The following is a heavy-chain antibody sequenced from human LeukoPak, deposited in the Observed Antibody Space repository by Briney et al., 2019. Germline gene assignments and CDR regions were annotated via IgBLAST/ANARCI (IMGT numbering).Heavy chain of an antibody. CDR2: IYYSGNT. J-gene: IGHJ2*01. CDR1: GGSISSYY. V-gene: IGHV4-59*01. Sequence: SSETLSLTCTVSGGSISSYYWSWVRQPPGKGLEWVGYIYYSGNTNYNPSLKSRLTISVDTSKNQFSLKLSSVTAADAAVYYCARVYYSRSYDYWYFDLWGRGTLVTVSS. D-gene: IGHD6-13*01. CDR3: ARVYYSRSYDYWYFDL.